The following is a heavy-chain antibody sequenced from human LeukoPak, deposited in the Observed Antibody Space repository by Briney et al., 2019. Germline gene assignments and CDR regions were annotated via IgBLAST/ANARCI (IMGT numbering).Heavy chain of an antibody. CDR3: ARNLGTTSYYFDY. CDR2: IWYDGSNK. J-gene: IGHJ4*02. V-gene: IGHV3-33*01. D-gene: IGHD1-14*01. Sequence: GRSLRLSCAASGFTFSSYGMHWVRQAPSKGLEWVAVIWYDGSNKYYADSVKGRFTISRDNSKNTLYLQMNSLRAEDTAVYYCARNLGTTSYYFDYWGQGTLVTVSS. CDR1: GFTFSSYG.